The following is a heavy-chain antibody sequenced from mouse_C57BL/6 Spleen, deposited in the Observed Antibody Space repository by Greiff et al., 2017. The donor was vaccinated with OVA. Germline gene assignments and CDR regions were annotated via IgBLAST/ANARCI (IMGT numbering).Heavy chain of an antibody. CDR3: APHYYGSSYVFAY. CDR1: GYTFTSYW. Sequence: QVQLKQPGAELVKPGASVKVSCKASGYTFTSYWMHWVKQRPGQGLEWIGRIHPSDSDTNYNQKFKGKATLTVDKSSSTAYMQLSSLTSEDSAVYYCAPHYYGSSYVFAYWGQGTLVTVSA. V-gene: IGHV1-74*01. CDR2: IHPSDSDT. J-gene: IGHJ3*01. D-gene: IGHD1-1*01.